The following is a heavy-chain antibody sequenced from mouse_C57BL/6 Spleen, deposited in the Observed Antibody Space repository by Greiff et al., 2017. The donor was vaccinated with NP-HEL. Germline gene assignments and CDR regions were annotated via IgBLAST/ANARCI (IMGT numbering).Heavy chain of an antibody. CDR2: ISSGGSYT. V-gene: IGHV5-6*01. CDR1: GFTFSSYG. D-gene: IGHD1-1*01. CDR3: ARRVYYEGAMDY. Sequence: EVQGVESGGDLVKPGGSLKLSCAASGFTFSSYGMSWVRQTPDKRLEWVATISSGGSYTYYPDSVKGRFTISRDNAKNTLYLQMSSLKSEDTAMYYCARRVYYEGAMDYWGQGTSVTVSS. J-gene: IGHJ4*01.